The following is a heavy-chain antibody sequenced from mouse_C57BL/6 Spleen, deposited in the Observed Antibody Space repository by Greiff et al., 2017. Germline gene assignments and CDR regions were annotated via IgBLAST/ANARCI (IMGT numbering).Heavy chain of an antibody. V-gene: IGHV1-53*01. CDR1: GYSFTSYW. CDR3: ARENSKDVRFAY. J-gene: IGHJ3*01. CDR2: INTSNGGT. Sequence: VQLQQSGPELVKPGASVKLSCKASGYSFTSYWMHWVKQGPGQGLEWIGNINTSNGGTNYNEKFKSKATLTVDKSSSTAYMQLSSLTSEDSAVYYCARENSKDVRFAYWGQGTLVTVSA. D-gene: IGHD2-5*01.